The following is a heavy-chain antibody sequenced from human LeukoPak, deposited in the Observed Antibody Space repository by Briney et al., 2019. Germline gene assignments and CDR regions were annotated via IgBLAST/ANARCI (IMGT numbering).Heavy chain of an antibody. D-gene: IGHD6-13*01. Sequence: LWGSLKTSLKGPGYSFTSYWIGWVRQIPGKGPGLRGIIYPGESDTRYRPSFQGQVTISADKSISTPYLQWSTLKDSDTAMYYCARLPVAAGAGGFDYWGQGTLVTVSS. CDR3: ARLPVAAGAGGFDY. V-gene: IGHV5-51*01. CDR2: IYPGESDT. CDR1: GYSFTSYW. J-gene: IGHJ4*02.